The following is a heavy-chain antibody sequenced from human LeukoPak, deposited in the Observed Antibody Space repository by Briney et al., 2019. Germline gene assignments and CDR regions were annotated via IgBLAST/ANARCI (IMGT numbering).Heavy chain of an antibody. CDR3: ARPPGPTLYGWFDP. CDR1: GGSFSGYY. CDR2: INHSGST. J-gene: IGHJ5*02. Sequence: PSETLSLTCAVYGGSFSGYYWSWIRQPPGKGLEWIGEINHSGSTNYNPSLKSRVTISVDTSKNQFSLKLSSVTAADTAVYYCARPPGPTLYGWFDPWGQGTLVTVSS. V-gene: IGHV4-34*01. D-gene: IGHD3-16*01.